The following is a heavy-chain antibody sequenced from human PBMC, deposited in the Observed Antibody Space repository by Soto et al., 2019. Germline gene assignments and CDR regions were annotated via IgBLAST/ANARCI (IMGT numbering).Heavy chain of an antibody. CDR3: AKDTYYYDRSGYYTYDY. V-gene: IGHV3-30*18. CDR2: ISYDGSNK. CDR1: GFTFSSYG. J-gene: IGHJ4*02. Sequence: GGSLRLSCAASGFTFSSYGVHWVRQAPGKGLEWVAVISYDGSNKHYADPVKGRFTISRDNSKNTLDLQMNSLRAEDTAVYYCAKDTYYYDRSGYYTYDYWGQGT. D-gene: IGHD3-22*01.